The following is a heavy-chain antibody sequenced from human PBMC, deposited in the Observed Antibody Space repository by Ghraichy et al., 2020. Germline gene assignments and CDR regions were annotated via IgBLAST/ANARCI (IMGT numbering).Heavy chain of an antibody. CDR3: ARDPPAAGTGTFG. D-gene: IGHD6-13*01. V-gene: IGHV3-66*01. Sequence: GGSLRLSCAASGVTVGNNYMNWVRQAPGKGLEWVSLIYSGGDTRYADSVKGRFIISRDNSKNTLYLQIHSLRVEDTAVYYCARDPPAAGTGTFGWGQGTLDTVSS. CDR1: GVTVGNNY. J-gene: IGHJ4*02. CDR2: IYSGGDT.